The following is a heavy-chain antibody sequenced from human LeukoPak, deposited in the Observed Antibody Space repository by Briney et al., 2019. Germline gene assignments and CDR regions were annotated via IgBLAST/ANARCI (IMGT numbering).Heavy chain of an antibody. V-gene: IGHV4-59*03. CDR1: GGSINDYY. D-gene: IGHD3-10*01. J-gene: IGHJ4*02. CDR2: IYYRGTT. Sequence: SETLSLTCTVSGGSINDYYWNWLRQPPGKGLEWIGLIYYRGTTNNNPSLKRRLTTAIYTSNKQFSLNMRSVTAADTAVYYCAGVFSGRRPFELWGQGTLVTVSS. CDR3: AGVFSGRRPFEL.